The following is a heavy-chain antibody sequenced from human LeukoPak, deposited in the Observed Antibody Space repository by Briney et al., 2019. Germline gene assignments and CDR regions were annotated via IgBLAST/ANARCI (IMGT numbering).Heavy chain of an antibody. CDR1: GFTFSSYS. J-gene: IGHJ4*02. D-gene: IGHD3-10*01. CDR2: ISSSSSYI. Sequence: PGGSLRLSCAASGFTFSSYSMNWVRQAPGKGLEWVSSISSSSSYIYYADSVKGRFTISRDNAKNSLYLQMNSLRAEDTAVYYCGIQKADFITMIRGIIAYWGQGTLVTVSS. CDR3: GIQKADFITMIRGIIAY. V-gene: IGHV3-21*01.